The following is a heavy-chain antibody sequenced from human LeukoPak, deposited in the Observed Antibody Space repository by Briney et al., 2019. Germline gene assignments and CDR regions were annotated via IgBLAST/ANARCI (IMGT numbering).Heavy chain of an antibody. D-gene: IGHD6-19*01. J-gene: IGHJ4*02. CDR1: GYSFTSYW. CDR3: ARLRSGWDFDY. CDR2: ISPGDSDT. Sequence: GESLKISCKGSGYSFTSYWFGWVRQIPGKGLEWMGIISPGDSDTRYSPSFQGQVSISADKSISTAYLQWSSVKASDTAMYYCARLRSGWDFDYWGQGSLVTVSS. V-gene: IGHV5-51*01.